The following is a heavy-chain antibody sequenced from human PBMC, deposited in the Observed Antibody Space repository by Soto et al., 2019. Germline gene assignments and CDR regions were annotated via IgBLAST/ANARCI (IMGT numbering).Heavy chain of an antibody. CDR2: ISGNSAYI. Sequence: GGALRLSSAASGFTFRSFTMNWVRQAPGKGLEWVSTISGNSAYIYYTDALRGRFTISRDNAKNSLHLQMNSLRAEDTAVYYCTRDASRDSSARGWFDPWGPGTLVTVSS. D-gene: IGHD6-13*01. J-gene: IGHJ5*02. CDR1: GFTFRSFT. CDR3: TRDASRDSSARGWFDP. V-gene: IGHV3-21*01.